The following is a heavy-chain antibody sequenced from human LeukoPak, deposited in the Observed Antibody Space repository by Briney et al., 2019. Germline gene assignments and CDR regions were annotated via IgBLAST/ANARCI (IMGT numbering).Heavy chain of an antibody. CDR1: GGSISSYY. CDR2: IYASGST. Sequence: SETLSDPCTVSGGSISSYYWSWIRQPAGEGLEWIGRIYASGSTNYNPPLKSRVTISLDQSMNQFSLKLSSVTAADTAVYYCARSYGGNPVFFFDSWGLGTLATVSS. D-gene: IGHD4-23*01. J-gene: IGHJ4*02. V-gene: IGHV4-4*07. CDR3: ARSYGGNPVFFFDS.